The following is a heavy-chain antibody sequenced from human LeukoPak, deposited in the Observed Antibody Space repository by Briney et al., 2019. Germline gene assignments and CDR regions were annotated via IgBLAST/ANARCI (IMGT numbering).Heavy chain of an antibody. V-gene: IGHV4-30-2*01. J-gene: IGHJ6*04. CDR3: ARGPYYDFWSGYIGTNSYYYGMDV. CDR1: GGSINVGDHY. Sequence: PSETLSLTCTVSGGSINVGDHYWSWIRQPPGKGLEWIGYIYHSGSTYYNPSLKSRVTISVDRSKNQFSLKLSSVTAADTAVYYGARGPYYDFWSGYIGTNSYYYGMDVWGKGTTVPVSS. CDR2: IYHSGST. D-gene: IGHD3-3*01.